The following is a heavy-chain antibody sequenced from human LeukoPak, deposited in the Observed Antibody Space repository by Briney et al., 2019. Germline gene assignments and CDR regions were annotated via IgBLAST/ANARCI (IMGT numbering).Heavy chain of an antibody. CDR1: GFTFSSYG. CDR3: ARIFLYCSSTSCQDA. D-gene: IGHD2-2*01. Sequence: PGGSLRLSCAASGFTFSSYGMHWVRQAPGKGLEWVAFIRYDGSNKYYADSVKGRFTISRDNAKNSLYLQMNSLRAEDTAVYYCARIFLYCSSTSCQDAWGQGTLVTVSS. J-gene: IGHJ5*02. V-gene: IGHV3-30*02. CDR2: IRYDGSNK.